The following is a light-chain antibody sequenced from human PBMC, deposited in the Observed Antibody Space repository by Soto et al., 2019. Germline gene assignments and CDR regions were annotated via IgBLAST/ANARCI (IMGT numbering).Light chain of an antibody. CDR3: KQSKSFPLT. CDR1: QPINRW. V-gene: IGKV1-12*01. CDR2: AAS. J-gene: IGKJ4*01. Sequence: DIQMTQSPSPLSASVGDRVTITCRASQPINRWLAWYQQKPGKAPKLLIYAASSLHTGVPLRLSGSGSGTDFSLTISSLQPEDFATYYCKQSKSFPLTFGGGTKVDI.